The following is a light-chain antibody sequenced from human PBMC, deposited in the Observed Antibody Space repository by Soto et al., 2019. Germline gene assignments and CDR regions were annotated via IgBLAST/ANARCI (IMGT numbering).Light chain of an antibody. CDR2: LGS. CDR1: QTLLHSNGYNY. V-gene: IGKV2-28*01. Sequence: DIVMTQSPLSLPVTPGEPASISCRSSQTLLHSNGYNYLDWYLQKPGQSPQLLIYLGSSRASGVPDRFSGSGSGTDFTLKSSRVEAEDVGVYYCMQALQTPTFGGGTKVDIK. CDR3: MQALQTPT. J-gene: IGKJ4*01.